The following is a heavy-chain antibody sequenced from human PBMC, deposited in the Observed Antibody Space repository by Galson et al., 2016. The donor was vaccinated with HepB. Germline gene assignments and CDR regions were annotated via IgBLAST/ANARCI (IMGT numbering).Heavy chain of an antibody. D-gene: IGHD6-13*01. CDR3: ARATPPFPYPKIPAVFYDYYGMDI. J-gene: IGHJ6*02. CDR2: IEPSGGST. CDR1: GYTFTSYQ. Sequence: SVKVSCKASGYTFTSYQMHWVRQAPGQGLEWMGMIEPSGGSTSYAQKFQGRVTMTRDTSTMTVYMEMSSLRSEDTAVYYCARATPPFPYPKIPAVFYDYYGMDIWGQGTTVTVSS. V-gene: IGHV1-46*01.